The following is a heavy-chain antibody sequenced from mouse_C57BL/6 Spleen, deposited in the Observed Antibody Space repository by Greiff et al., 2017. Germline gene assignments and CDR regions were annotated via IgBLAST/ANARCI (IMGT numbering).Heavy chain of an antibody. Sequence: DVKLVESGGGLVKPGGSLKLSCAASGFTFSSYAMSWVRLTPEKRLEWVATISDGGSYTYYPDNVKGRFTISRDNAKNNLYLQMSHLKSEDTAMYYCARDLTGTPFAYWGQGTLGTVSA. D-gene: IGHD4-1*01. CDR1: GFTFSSYA. V-gene: IGHV5-4*01. CDR3: ARDLTGTPFAY. J-gene: IGHJ3*01. CDR2: ISDGGSYT.